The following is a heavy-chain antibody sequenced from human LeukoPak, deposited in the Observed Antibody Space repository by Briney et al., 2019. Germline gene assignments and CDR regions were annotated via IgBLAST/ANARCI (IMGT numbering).Heavy chain of an antibody. J-gene: IGHJ4*02. Sequence: SETLSLTCTVSGGSISGSTYYWGWIRQPPGKVLEWIGSIYYSGSTYYNPSLKSRVTISVDKSKNQFSLKLSSVTAADTAVYYCARDGVANFDYWGQGTLVTVSS. V-gene: IGHV4-39*07. CDR2: IYYSGST. CDR1: GGSISGSTYY. D-gene: IGHD3-16*01. CDR3: ARDGVANFDY.